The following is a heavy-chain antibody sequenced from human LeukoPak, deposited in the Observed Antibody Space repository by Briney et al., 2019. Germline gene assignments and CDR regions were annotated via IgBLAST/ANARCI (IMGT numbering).Heavy chain of an antibody. J-gene: IGHJ6*02. CDR1: GGSFSGYY. CDR3: ARNQIADGMDV. D-gene: IGHD6-13*01. CDR2: IYYSGST. V-gene: IGHV4-59*01. Sequence: PSETLSLTCAVYGGSFSGYYWSWIRQPPGKGLEWIGYIYYSGSTNYNPSLKSRVTISVDTSRNQFSLKLSSVTAADTAVYYCARNQIADGMDVWGQGTTVTVSS.